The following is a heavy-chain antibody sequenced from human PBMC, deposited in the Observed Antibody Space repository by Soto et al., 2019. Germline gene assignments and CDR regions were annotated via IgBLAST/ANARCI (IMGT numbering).Heavy chain of an antibody. V-gene: IGHV3-48*04. CDR3: ARDPTSDIVLMVYAMNDAFDI. D-gene: IGHD2-8*01. Sequence: EVQLVESGGGLVQPGGSLRLSCAASGFTISSYSMNWVRQTPGKGLEWVSYISSSSSTIYYADSVKGRFTISRDNAKNSLYLQMNSLRAEDTAVYYCARDPTSDIVLMVYAMNDAFDIWGQGTLVTVSS. CDR1: GFTISSYS. CDR2: ISSSSSTI. J-gene: IGHJ3*02.